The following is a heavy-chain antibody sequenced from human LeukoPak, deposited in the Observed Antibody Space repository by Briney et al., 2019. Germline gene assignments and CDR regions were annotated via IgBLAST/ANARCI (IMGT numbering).Heavy chain of an antibody. D-gene: IGHD3-10*01. CDR1: GGSISSSSYY. CDR3: ARDITNDLWFGELLPDAFDI. CDR2: IYYSGST. V-gene: IGHV4-39*07. Sequence: SETLSLTCTVSGGSISSSSYYWGWIRQPPGKGLEWIGSIYYSGSTYYNPSLKSRVTISVDTSKNQFSLKLSSVTAADTAVYYCARDITNDLWFGELLPDAFDIWGQGTMVTVSS. J-gene: IGHJ3*02.